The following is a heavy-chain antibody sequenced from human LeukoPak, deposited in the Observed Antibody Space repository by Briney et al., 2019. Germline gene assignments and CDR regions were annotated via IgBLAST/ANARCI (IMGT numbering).Heavy chain of an antibody. CDR1: GYSISSGYY. V-gene: IGHV4-38-2*02. Sequence: SETLSLTCTVSGYSISSGYYWGWIRQPPGKGLEWIGSIYHSGSTYYNPSLKSRVTISVDTSKNQFSLKLSSVTAADTAVYYCAREADGSYFTDVWGKGTTVTVSS. J-gene: IGHJ6*03. CDR3: AREADGSYFTDV. CDR2: IYHSGST. D-gene: IGHD1-26*01.